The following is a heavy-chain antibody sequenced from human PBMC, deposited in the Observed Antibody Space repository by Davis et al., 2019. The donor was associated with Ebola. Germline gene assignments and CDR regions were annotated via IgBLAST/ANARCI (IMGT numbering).Heavy chain of an antibody. CDR1: GYSFTSYW. CDR3: ARSYYYDSTPHYYYYMDV. J-gene: IGHJ6*03. V-gene: IGHV5-51*01. Sequence: GESLKISCKGSGYSFTSYWIGWVRQMPGKGLEWMGIIYPGDSDTRYSPSFQGQVTISADKSISTAYLQWSSLKASDTAMYYCARSYYYDSTPHYYYYMDVWGKGTTVTVSS. D-gene: IGHD3-22*01. CDR2: IYPGDSDT.